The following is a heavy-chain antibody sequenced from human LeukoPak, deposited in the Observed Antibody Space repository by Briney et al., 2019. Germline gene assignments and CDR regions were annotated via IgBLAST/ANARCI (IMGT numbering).Heavy chain of an antibody. Sequence: ASVKVSCKASGGTFSSYAISWVRQAPGQGLEWMGGIIPIFGTANYAQKFQGRVTITTDESASTAYMELSSLRSEDTAVYYCARGARDFWSGYYGYWGQGTLVTVSS. CDR3: ARGARDFWSGYYGY. CDR2: IIPIFGTA. J-gene: IGHJ4*02. V-gene: IGHV1-69*05. CDR1: GGTFSSYA. D-gene: IGHD3-3*01.